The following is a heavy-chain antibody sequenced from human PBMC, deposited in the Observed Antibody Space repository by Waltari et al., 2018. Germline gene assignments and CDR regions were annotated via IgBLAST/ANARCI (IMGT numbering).Heavy chain of an antibody. V-gene: IGHV1-18*01. Sequence: QVQLVQSGAEVKKPGASVKVSCKASGYTFTSYGIRWVRQAPGQGLEWMGWINPYNGNTKYIERLQGRVTLTTDTSTNTAYMELRSLRSDDTAMYYCARDPFAPFYWGQGTLVTVSS. CDR1: GYTFTSYG. J-gene: IGHJ4*02. CDR2: INPYNGNT. CDR3: ARDPFAPFY. D-gene: IGHD3-10*01.